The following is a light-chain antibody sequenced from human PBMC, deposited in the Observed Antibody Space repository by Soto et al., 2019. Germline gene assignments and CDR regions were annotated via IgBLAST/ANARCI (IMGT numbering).Light chain of an antibody. J-gene: IGKJ5*01. CDR2: AAS. CDR3: QNYDGAPIT. V-gene: IGKV1-27*01. Sequence: DIQMTQSPSSLSASVGNRVSITCRASQGISNYLAWYQQKPGKVPKVLIYAASTLQPGVPSRFSGSGSGTDFTLTINSLQPDDIATYYCQNYDGAPITFGQGTRLEIK. CDR1: QGISNY.